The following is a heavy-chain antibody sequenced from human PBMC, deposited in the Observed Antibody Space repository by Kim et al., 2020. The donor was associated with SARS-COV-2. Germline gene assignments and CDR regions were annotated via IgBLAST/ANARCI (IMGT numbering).Heavy chain of an antibody. CDR3: ARVNYDILTGYYKSGPFDY. V-gene: IGHV3-11*01. D-gene: IGHD3-9*01. J-gene: IGHJ4*02. Sequence: GGSLRLSCAASGFTFSDYYMSWIRQAPGKGLEWVSYISSSGSTIYYADSVKGRFTISRDNAKNSLYLQMNSLRAEDTAVYYCARVNYDILTGYYKSGPFDYWGQGTLVTVSS. CDR1: GFTFSDYY. CDR2: ISSSGSTI.